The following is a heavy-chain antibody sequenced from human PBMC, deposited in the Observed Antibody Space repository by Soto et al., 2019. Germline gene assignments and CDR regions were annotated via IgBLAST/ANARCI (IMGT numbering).Heavy chain of an antibody. CDR3: ARGSVVVVPAAMMGDYYYGMDV. CDR2: IIPIFGTA. V-gene: IGHV1-69*13. Sequence: ASVKVSCKASGGTFSSYAISWVRQAPGQGLEWMGGIIPIFGTANYAQKFQGRVTITADESTSTAYMELSSLRSEDTAVYYCARGSVVVVPAAMMGDYYYGMDVWGQGTTVTVSS. J-gene: IGHJ6*02. CDR1: GGTFSSYA. D-gene: IGHD2-2*01.